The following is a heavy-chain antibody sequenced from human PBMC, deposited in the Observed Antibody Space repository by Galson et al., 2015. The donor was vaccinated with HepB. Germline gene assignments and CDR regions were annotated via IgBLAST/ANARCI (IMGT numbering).Heavy chain of an antibody. Sequence: ETLSLTCTVSGGSISSSSYYWGWIRQPPGKGLEWIGSIYYSGSTYYNPSLKSRVTISVDRSKNQFSLKLSSVTAADTAVYYCARLYGGNSHFDYWGQGTLVTVSS. V-gene: IGHV4-39*01. J-gene: IGHJ4*02. D-gene: IGHD4-23*01. CDR3: ARLYGGNSHFDY. CDR1: GGSISSSSYY. CDR2: IYYSGST.